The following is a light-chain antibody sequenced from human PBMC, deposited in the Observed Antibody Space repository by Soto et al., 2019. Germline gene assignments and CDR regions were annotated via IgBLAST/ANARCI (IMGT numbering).Light chain of an antibody. CDR1: QDIINY. CDR2: DAS. CDR3: LQYDSLPKFT. Sequence: DIQMTQSPSSLSASVGDRVTITCQASQDIINYLNWYQQKTGKAPNLLIYDASNLEKGFTSRLSRSGSGTHVTITISYLQPEHIETYYCLQYDSLPKFTFGPGTKVDIK. V-gene: IGKV1-33*01. J-gene: IGKJ3*01.